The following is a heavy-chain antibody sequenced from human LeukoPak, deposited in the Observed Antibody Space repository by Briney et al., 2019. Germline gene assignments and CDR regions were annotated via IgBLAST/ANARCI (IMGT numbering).Heavy chain of an antibody. CDR3: ARGSDLGGSFDY. Sequence: PGGSLRLSCAASRFTFSSYNMNWVRQAPGKGLEWVSSISTISTYIYYADSVKGRFTISRDNAKNSLYLQMNSLRAEDTALYYCARGSDLGGSFDYWGQGTLVTVSS. D-gene: IGHD3-16*01. CDR2: ISTISTYI. CDR1: RFTFSSYN. J-gene: IGHJ4*02. V-gene: IGHV3-21*01.